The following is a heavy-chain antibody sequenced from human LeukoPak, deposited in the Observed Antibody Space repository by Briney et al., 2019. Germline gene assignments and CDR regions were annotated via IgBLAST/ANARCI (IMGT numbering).Heavy chain of an antibody. CDR1: GGSISSGDYY. V-gene: IGHV4-30-4*01. J-gene: IGHJ4*02. CDR3: ARARDYGDYVS. D-gene: IGHD4-17*01. Sequence: SETLSLTCTVSGGSISSGDYYWSWIRQPPGKGLEWIGYIYYSGSTYYNPSLKSRVIISVDTSKNQFSLKLSSVTAADTAVYYCARARDYGDYVSWGQGTLVTVSS. CDR2: IYYSGST.